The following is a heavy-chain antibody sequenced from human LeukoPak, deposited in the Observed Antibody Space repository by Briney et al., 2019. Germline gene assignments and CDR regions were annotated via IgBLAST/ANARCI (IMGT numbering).Heavy chain of an antibody. J-gene: IGHJ4*02. Sequence: GESLKISCKGPGYTFTSYWIGWVRQMPGKGLEWMGIIHPGDSETRYSPSFQGQVTISADKSISTAYLQWSSLKASDTAMYYCARKHDYGDFPFDYWGQGTLVTVSS. D-gene: IGHD4-17*01. V-gene: IGHV5-51*01. CDR3: ARKHDYGDFPFDY. CDR2: IHPGDSET. CDR1: GYTFTSYW.